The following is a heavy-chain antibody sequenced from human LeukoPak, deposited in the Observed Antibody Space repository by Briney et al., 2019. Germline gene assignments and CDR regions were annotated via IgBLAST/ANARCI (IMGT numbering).Heavy chain of an antibody. CDR1: EFSVGSNY. CDR3: AGMTTVTTIDY. V-gene: IGHV3-66*01. Sequence: GGSLRLSCAASEFSVGSNYMTWVRQAPGKGLEWVSLIYSGGSTYYADSVKGRFTISRDNSKNTLYLQMNSLRAEDTAVYYCAGMTTVTTIDYWGQGTLVTVSS. J-gene: IGHJ4*02. D-gene: IGHD4-17*01. CDR2: IYSGGST.